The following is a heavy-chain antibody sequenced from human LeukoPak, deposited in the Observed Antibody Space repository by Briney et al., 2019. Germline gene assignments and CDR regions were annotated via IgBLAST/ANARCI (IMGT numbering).Heavy chain of an antibody. D-gene: IGHD2-15*01. V-gene: IGHV3-74*01. CDR3: VRGGPSTWS. CDR1: GSTFKLYW. Sequence: GGSLRLSCAASGSTFKLYWMHWVRQVPGKRPVWVSRINDDGSDTIYADSVRGRFTISRDDAKNTVYLQMNNPRAEDTAVYYCVRGGPSTWSWGQGTLVTVSS. CDR2: INDDGSDT. J-gene: IGHJ5*02.